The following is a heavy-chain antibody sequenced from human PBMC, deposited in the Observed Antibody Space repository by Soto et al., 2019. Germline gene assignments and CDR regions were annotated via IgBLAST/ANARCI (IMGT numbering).Heavy chain of an antibody. V-gene: IGHV1-8*01. CDR3: ARDLTEDEEYYGMDV. J-gene: IGHJ6*02. D-gene: IGHD3-9*01. Sequence: GASVKVSCKASGYTFTSYDINWVRQATGQGLEWMGWMNPNSGNTGYAQKFQGRVTMTRDTSTSTVYMELSSLRSEDTAVYYCARDLTEDEEYYGMDVWGQGTTVTVSS. CDR2: MNPNSGNT. CDR1: GYTFTSYD.